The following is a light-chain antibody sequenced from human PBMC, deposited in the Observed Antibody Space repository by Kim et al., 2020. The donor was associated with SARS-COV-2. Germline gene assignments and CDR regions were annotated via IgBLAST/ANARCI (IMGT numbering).Light chain of an antibody. CDR2: GKN. Sequence: LVQTVRIKCQGDRLRSYYASWYQQKPGQAPVLVIYGKNNRPSGIPDRFSGSSSGNTASLTITGAQAEDEADYYCNSRDSSGNHWVFGGGTQLTVL. CDR3: NSRDSSGNHWV. V-gene: IGLV3-19*01. J-gene: IGLJ3*02. CDR1: RLRSYY.